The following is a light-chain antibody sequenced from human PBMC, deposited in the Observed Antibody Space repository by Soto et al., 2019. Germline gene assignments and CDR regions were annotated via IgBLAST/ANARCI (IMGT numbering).Light chain of an antibody. CDR2: DAS. CDR1: QSISSW. Sequence: DIPMTQSPSTLSASVGDRVTITCRASQSISSWLAWYQQKPGKAPKLLIYDASSLESGVPSRFSGSGSGTEFTLTISSLQPDDFATYYCQQYNSYPATVGQGTKVEIK. V-gene: IGKV1-5*01. CDR3: QQYNSYPAT. J-gene: IGKJ1*01.